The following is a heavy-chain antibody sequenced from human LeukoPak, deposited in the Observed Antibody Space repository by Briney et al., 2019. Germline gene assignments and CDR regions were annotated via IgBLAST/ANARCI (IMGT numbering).Heavy chain of an antibody. D-gene: IGHD6-19*01. CDR3: ARDRGAVAGFDY. CDR1: GGSISGYY. V-gene: IGHV4-59*01. CDR2: IYYSGST. J-gene: IGHJ4*02. Sequence: KTPETLSLTCTVSGGSISGYYWSWIRQPPGKGLEWIGYIYYSGSTNYNPSLKSRVTVSVDTSKNQFSLKLSSVTAADTALYYCARDRGAVAGFDYWGQGTLVTVSS.